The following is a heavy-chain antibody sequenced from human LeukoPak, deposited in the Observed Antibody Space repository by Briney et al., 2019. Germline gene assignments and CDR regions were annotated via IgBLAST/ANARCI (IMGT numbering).Heavy chain of an antibody. Sequence: PGGSLTLSCAASGFTFSDYYMSWIRQAPGKGLEWLSYMSRSGTYIYYADSVKGRFTISRDNAKNSLYLQMNSLRAEDTAVYYCARTIFGDYYMDVWGKGTTVTVSS. CDR2: MSRSGTYI. V-gene: IGHV3-11*04. J-gene: IGHJ6*03. CDR3: ARTIFGDYYMDV. D-gene: IGHD3-3*01. CDR1: GFTFSDYY.